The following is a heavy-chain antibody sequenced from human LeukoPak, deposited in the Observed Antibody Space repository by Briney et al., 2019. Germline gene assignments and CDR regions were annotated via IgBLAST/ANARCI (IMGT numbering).Heavy chain of an antibody. D-gene: IGHD3-22*01. V-gene: IGHV1-8*03. CDR3: ARGRIVVVINYYYYYMDV. J-gene: IGHJ6*03. Sequence: ASVKVSCKASGYTFTSYDINWVRQATGQGLEWMGWMNPNSGNTGYAQKFQGRVTITRNTSISTAYMELSSLRSEDTAVYYRARGRIVVVINYYYYYMDVWGKGTTVTVSS. CDR2: MNPNSGNT. CDR1: GYTFTSYD.